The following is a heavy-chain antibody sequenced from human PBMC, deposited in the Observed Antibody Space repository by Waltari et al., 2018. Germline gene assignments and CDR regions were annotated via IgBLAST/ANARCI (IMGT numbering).Heavy chain of an antibody. J-gene: IGHJ4*02. D-gene: IGHD3-16*02. Sequence: EVQLVESGGGLVQPGGSLRLSCAASGFTFRHHWMHWVRQVPGKGLVWVSRISGDGRITHYADSVKGRFTISRDNAENTLYLQMNSLTVEDTAVYYCARNYRDYWGQGTLVTVSS. CDR3: ARNYRDY. V-gene: IGHV3-74*01. CDR2: ISGDGRIT. CDR1: GFTFRHHW.